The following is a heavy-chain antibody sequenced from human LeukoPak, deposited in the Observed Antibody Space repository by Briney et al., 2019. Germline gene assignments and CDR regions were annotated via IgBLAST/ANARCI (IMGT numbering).Heavy chain of an antibody. CDR3: ARVTMVRGVIIVSSRFRGVPYYFDY. V-gene: IGHV4-4*02. J-gene: IGHJ4*02. D-gene: IGHD3-10*01. Sequence: SGTLSLTCAVSGGSISSSNWWSWIRQPPGKGLEWIGEIYHSGSTNYNPSLKSRVTISVDKSKTQFSLKLSSVTAADTAVYYCARVTMVRGVIIVSSRFRGVPYYFDYWGQGTLVTVSS. CDR1: GGSISSSNW. CDR2: IYHSGST.